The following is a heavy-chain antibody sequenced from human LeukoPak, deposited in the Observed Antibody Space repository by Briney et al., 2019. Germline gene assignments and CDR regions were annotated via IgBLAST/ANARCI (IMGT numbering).Heavy chain of an antibody. CDR3: ARDGYKPLDY. Sequence: PGGSLRLSCAASGFTFSSYAMSWVRQVPEKGLGWVSRINSDGSSTSYADSVKGRFTISRDNAKNTLYLQMNSLRAEDTAVYYCARDGYKPLDYWGQGTLVTVSS. J-gene: IGHJ4*02. V-gene: IGHV3-74*01. CDR2: INSDGSST. CDR1: GFTFSSYA. D-gene: IGHD5-24*01.